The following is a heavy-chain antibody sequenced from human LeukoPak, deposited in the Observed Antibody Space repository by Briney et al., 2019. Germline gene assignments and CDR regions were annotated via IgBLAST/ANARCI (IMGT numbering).Heavy chain of an antibody. J-gene: IGHJ6*03. D-gene: IGHD5-18*01. CDR2: INPSGGST. Sequence: ASVKVSCKASGGTFSSYAISWVRQAPGQGLEWMGIINPSGGSTSYAQKFQGRVTMTRDMSTSTVYMELSRLRSDGTAVYYCARGIQLWGYMDVWGKGTTVTVSS. CDR1: GGTFSSYA. V-gene: IGHV1-46*01. CDR3: ARGIQLWGYMDV.